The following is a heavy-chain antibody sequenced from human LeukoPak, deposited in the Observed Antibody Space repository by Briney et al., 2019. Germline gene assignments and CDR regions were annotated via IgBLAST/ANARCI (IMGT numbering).Heavy chain of an antibody. V-gene: IGHV3-23*01. CDR3: AKGRDGYKRYYFDY. CDR2: ISGSGGST. CDR1: GFTFSSYA. J-gene: IGHJ4*02. Sequence: GGSLRLSWAASGFTFSSYAMSWVRQAPGKGLEWVSAISGSGGSTYYADSVKGRFTISRDNSKNTLYLQMNSLRAEDTAVYYCAKGRDGYKRYYFDYWGQGTLVTVSS. D-gene: IGHD5-12*01.